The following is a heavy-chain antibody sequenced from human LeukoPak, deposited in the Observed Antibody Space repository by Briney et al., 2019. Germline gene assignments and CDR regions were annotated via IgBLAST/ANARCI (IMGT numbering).Heavy chain of an antibody. CDR1: GGSISSGSYY. D-gene: IGHD6-6*01. CDR3: PRDQGRQIAARSVDYYYMDV. CDR2: IYTSGST. J-gene: IGHJ6*03. Sequence: SQTLSLTCTVSGGSISSGSYYWSWIRQPAGKRLEWIGRIYTSGSTNYNPSLKSRVTISVDTSKNQFSLKLSSVTAADTAVYYCPRDQGRQIAARSVDYYYMDVWGKGATVTVSS. V-gene: IGHV4-61*02.